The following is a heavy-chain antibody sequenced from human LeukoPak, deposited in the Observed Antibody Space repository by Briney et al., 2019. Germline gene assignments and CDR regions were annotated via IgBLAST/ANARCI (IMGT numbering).Heavy chain of an antibody. Sequence: GESLKISCKGSGYSFTSYWIGWVRQAPGQGLEWMGWISAYNGNTNYAQKLQGRVTMTTDTSTSTAYMELRSLRSDDTAVYYCARDRGYYYDSSGLDYWGQGTLVTVSS. CDR1: GYSFTSYW. D-gene: IGHD3-22*01. J-gene: IGHJ4*02. CDR2: ISAYNGNT. V-gene: IGHV1-18*04. CDR3: ARDRGYYYDSSGLDY.